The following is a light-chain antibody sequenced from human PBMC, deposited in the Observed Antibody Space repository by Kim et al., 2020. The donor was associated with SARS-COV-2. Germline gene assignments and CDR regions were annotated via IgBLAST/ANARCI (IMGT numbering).Light chain of an antibody. CDR3: QAWDSRPGGV. CDR2: QDS. J-gene: IGLJ2*01. Sequence: SYELTQPPSVSVSPGQTASITCPGDKLGDKYACWYQQKPGQSPVLVIYQDSKRPSGIPERFSGSHSGNTATLTISGTQAMDEADYYCQAWDSRPGGVFGG. V-gene: IGLV3-1*01. CDR1: KLGDKY.